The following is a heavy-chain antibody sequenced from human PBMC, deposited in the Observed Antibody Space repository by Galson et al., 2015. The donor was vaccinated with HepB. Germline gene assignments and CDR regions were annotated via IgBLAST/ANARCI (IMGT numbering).Heavy chain of an antibody. Sequence: QSGAEVKKPGESLKISCKGSGYSFTSYWIGWVRQMPGKGLEWMGIIYPGDSDTKYSPSFQGQVTISADKSISTAYLQWSSLKASDTAMYYCARLVGVASTNVDYFDYWGQGTLVTVSS. CDR3: ARLVGVASTNVDYFDY. CDR2: IYPGDSDT. CDR1: GYSFTSYW. J-gene: IGHJ4*02. V-gene: IGHV5-51*01. D-gene: IGHD2-8*01.